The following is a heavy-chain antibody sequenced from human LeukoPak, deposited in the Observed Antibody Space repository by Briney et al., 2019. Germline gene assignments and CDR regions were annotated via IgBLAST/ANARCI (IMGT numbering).Heavy chain of an antibody. CDR3: AKGYGDYPGFDY. D-gene: IGHD4-17*01. V-gene: IGHV3-33*06. J-gene: IGHJ4*02. CDR2: IWYDGSNK. Sequence: GGSLRLSCAASGFTFSSYGMHWVRQAPGKGLEWVAVIWYDGSNKYYADSVKGRFTISRDNSKNTLYLQMNSLRAEDTAVYYCAKGYGDYPGFDYWGQGTLVTVSS. CDR1: GFTFSSYG.